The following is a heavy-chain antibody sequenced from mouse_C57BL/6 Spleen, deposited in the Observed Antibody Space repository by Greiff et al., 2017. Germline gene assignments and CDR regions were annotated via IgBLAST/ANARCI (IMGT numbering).Heavy chain of an antibody. D-gene: IGHD3-2*02. CDR3: ARQVDSSEFAWFAY. Sequence: VKLVESGPGLVAPSQSLSITCTVSGFSLTSYGVHWVRQPPGKGLEWLVVIWSDGSTTYNSALKSRLSISKDNSKSQVFLKMTSLQTDDTAMYYCARQVDSSEFAWFAYWGQGTLVTVSA. CDR2: IWSDGST. CDR1: GFSLTSYG. V-gene: IGHV2-6-1*01. J-gene: IGHJ3*01.